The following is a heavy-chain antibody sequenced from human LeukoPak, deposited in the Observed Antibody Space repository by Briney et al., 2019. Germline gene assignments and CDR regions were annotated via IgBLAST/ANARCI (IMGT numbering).Heavy chain of an antibody. Sequence: PGGSLRLSCAASGFTLNNAWMSWVRQAPGKGLEWVSSISSSSSYIYYADSVKGRFTISRDNAKNSLYLQMNSLRAEDTAVYYCASSPFASGYSHAFDIWGQGTMVTVSS. CDR2: ISSSSSYI. V-gene: IGHV3-21*01. CDR1: GFTLNNAW. D-gene: IGHD3-22*01. J-gene: IGHJ3*02. CDR3: ASSPFASGYSHAFDI.